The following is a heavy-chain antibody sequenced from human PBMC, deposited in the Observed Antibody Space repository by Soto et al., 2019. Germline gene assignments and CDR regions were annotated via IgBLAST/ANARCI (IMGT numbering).Heavy chain of an antibody. Sequence: QVQLVQSGAEVKKPGASVKVSCKASGYTFTSYAMHWVRQAPGQRLEWMGWINAGNGNTKYSQKVQGRVTITRDTSASTAYMELSSLRSEDTAVYYCARTQGEGWATYFDYWGQGTLVTVSS. CDR2: INAGNGNT. J-gene: IGHJ4*02. CDR3: ARTQGEGWATYFDY. V-gene: IGHV1-3*01. CDR1: GYTFTSYA. D-gene: IGHD5-12*01.